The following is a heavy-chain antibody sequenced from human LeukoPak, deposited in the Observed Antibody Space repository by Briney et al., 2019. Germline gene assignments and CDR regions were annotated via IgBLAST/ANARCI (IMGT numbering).Heavy chain of an antibody. D-gene: IGHD2-15*01. CDR2: IKQDGSEK. J-gene: IGHJ4*02. V-gene: IGHV3-7*01. CDR1: GFTFSNYE. Sequence: GGSLRLSCAASGFTFSNYELNWVRQAPGKGLEWVTNIKQDGSEKYYVDSVKGRFTISRDNAKNSLYLQMNSLRAEDTAVYYCARSSGRGLVIAATFDYWGQGTLVTVSS. CDR3: ARSSGRGLVIAATFDY.